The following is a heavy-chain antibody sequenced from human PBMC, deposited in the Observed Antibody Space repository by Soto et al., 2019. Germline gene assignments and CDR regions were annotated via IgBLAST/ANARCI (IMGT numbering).Heavy chain of an antibody. D-gene: IGHD6-19*01. V-gene: IGHV2-5*01. CDR3: AHRPSGWFLFAY. Sequence: ESGPTLGNPTQTLTLTCTFSGFSLSTSGVGVGWIRQSPGKALXLLXXISSNRXXXSXPSXTXRLTITXDNSNNPVSLTLTNMDPVDTAPYSCAHRPSGWFLFAYWGQGTMVTVSS. CDR1: GFSLSTSGVG. J-gene: IGHJ4*02. CDR2: ISSNRXX.